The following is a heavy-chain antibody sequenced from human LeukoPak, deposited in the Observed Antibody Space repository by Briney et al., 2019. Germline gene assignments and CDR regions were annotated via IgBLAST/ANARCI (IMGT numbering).Heavy chain of an antibody. CDR1: GGSLSSGGYS. CDR2: IYHSGST. D-gene: IGHD3-10*01. Sequence: PSETLSLTCAVSGGSLSSGGYSWSWIRQPPGKGLEWIGYIYHSGSTYYNPSLKSRVTISVDRSKNQFSLKLSSVTAADTAVYYCARINYGSGSYYFLNNWLDPWGQGTLVTVSS. CDR3: ARINYGSGSYYFLNNWLDP. V-gene: IGHV4-30-2*01. J-gene: IGHJ5*02.